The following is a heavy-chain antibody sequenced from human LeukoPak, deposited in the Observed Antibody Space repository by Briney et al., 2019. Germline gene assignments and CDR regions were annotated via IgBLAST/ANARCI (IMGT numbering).Heavy chain of an antibody. CDR2: IYHSGSS. CDR1: GGSISTGNW. J-gene: IGHJ6*03. Sequence: SETLSLTCAVSGGSISTGNWWSWVRQSPDKGLEWIGEIYHSGSSNYNPSLKSRVTMSIDNSKHHFSLSLTSVTAADTAVYYCAREGSRRLYMDVWGRGTTVTVSS. D-gene: IGHD6-25*01. V-gene: IGHV4-4*02. CDR3: AREGSRRLYMDV.